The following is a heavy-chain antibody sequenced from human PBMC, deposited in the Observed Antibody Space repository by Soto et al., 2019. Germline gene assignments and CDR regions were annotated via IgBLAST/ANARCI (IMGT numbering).Heavy chain of an antibody. CDR1: GFTISTHG. Sequence: QAQLVESGGGVVQPGTSLRLSCAASGFTISTHGMHWVRQAPGKGLEWLANIWYDGSNKFYAESVKGRFSISKDNSKNTLYLQMSSLRAEDTVVYYCAAATTWNFPFPYWGQGPQVTVSS. V-gene: IGHV3-33*03. CDR3: AAATTWNFPFPY. J-gene: IGHJ4*02. D-gene: IGHD1-7*01. CDR2: IWYDGSNK.